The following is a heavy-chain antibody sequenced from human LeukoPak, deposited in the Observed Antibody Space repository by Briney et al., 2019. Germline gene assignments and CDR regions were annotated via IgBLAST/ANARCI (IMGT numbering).Heavy chain of an antibody. CDR2: IYYSGST. D-gene: IGHD1-1*01. Sequence: SETLSLTCTVSGGSISSSSYYWGWIRQPPGKGLEWIGSIYYSGSTYYNPSLKSRVTISVDTSKNQFSLKLSSVTAADTAVYYCARVKALTRTLYYYYGMDVWGQGTTVTVSS. CDR1: GGSISSSSYY. V-gene: IGHV4-39*07. J-gene: IGHJ6*02. CDR3: ARVKALTRTLYYYYGMDV.